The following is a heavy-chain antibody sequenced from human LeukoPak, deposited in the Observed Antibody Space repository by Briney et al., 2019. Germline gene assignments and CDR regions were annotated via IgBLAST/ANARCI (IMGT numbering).Heavy chain of an antibody. V-gene: IGHV1-46*01. Sequence: ASVKVSCKASGYTFTSYYMHWVRQAPGQGLEWMGIINPSGGSTSYAQKFRGRVTMTRDTSTSTAYMELSSLRSEDTAVYYCATVRVNYYYYGMDVWGQGTTVTVSS. CDR1: GYTFTSYY. D-gene: IGHD3-10*01. J-gene: IGHJ6*02. CDR2: INPSGGST. CDR3: ATVRVNYYYYGMDV.